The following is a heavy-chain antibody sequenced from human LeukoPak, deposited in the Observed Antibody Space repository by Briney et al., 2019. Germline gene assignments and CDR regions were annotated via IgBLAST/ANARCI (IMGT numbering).Heavy chain of an antibody. CDR1: GFTFDDYA. CDR2: ISWNSGSI. D-gene: IGHD6-6*01. Sequence: GESLRLSCAASGFTFDDYAMHWVRQAPRKGLEWVSGISWNSGSIGYADSVKGRFTISRDNAKNSLYLQMNSLRAEDTALYYCSEDIGYGIAAPYWFDPWGQGTLVTVSS. J-gene: IGHJ5*02. V-gene: IGHV3-9*01. CDR3: SEDIGYGIAAPYWFDP.